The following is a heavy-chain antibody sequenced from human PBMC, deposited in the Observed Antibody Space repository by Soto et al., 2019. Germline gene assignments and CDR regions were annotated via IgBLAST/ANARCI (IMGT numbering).Heavy chain of an antibody. V-gene: IGHV3-7*01. D-gene: IGHD3-3*01. J-gene: IGHJ5*02. CDR1: GFTFSSYW. CDR3: ARVVLFDFWSGYHPPGWFDP. CDR2: IKQDGSEK. Sequence: GGPLRLPCAASGFTFSSYWMSWVRQAPGKGLEWVANIKQDGSEKYYADSVKGRFTISRDNSKNTLYLQMNSLRAEDTAVYYCARVVLFDFWSGYHPPGWFDPWGQGTLVTVSS.